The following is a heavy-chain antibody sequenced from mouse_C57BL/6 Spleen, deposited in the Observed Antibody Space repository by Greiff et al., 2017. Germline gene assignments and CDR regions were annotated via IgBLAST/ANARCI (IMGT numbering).Heavy chain of an antibody. CDR1: GYTFTSYW. CDR2: IYPGSGST. J-gene: IGHJ3*01. Sequence: QVQLQQPGAELVKPGASVKMSCKASGYTFTSYWITWVKQRPGQGLEWLGDIYPGSGSTNYNEKFKSKATLTVDTSSSTAYMQLSSLTAEDSAVYYWARWGDYDGAWFAYWGQGTLVTVAA. V-gene: IGHV1-55*01. CDR3: ARWGDYDGAWFAY. D-gene: IGHD2-4*01.